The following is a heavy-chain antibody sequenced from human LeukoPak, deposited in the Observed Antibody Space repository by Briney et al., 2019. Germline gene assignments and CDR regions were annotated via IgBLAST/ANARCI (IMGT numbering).Heavy chain of an antibody. J-gene: IGHJ4*02. Sequence: PGGSLRLSCAAAGDTFEDHGMSWVRQAPGKGLEWVSVISGSGGGTYYADSVKGRFTISRDNSKNTLYLQMNSLRAEDTAVYYCARRGRVGTTALYYLDYGGQGTLVTVSS. D-gene: IGHD1-26*01. CDR2: ISGSGGGT. CDR1: GDTFEDHG. CDR3: ARRGRVGTTALYYLDY. V-gene: IGHV3-23*01.